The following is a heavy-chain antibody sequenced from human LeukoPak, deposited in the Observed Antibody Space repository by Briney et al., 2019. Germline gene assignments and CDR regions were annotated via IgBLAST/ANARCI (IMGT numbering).Heavy chain of an antibody. J-gene: IGHJ4*02. V-gene: IGHV3-23*01. Sequence: GGSLRLSCAASGFTFSSYAMSWVRQAPGKGLEWVSAISGSGCSTYYADSVKGRFTISRDNSKNTLYLQMNSLRAEDTAVYYCAKDPRIVGATGPFDYWGQGTLVTVSS. D-gene: IGHD1-26*01. CDR1: GFTFSSYA. CDR2: ISGSGCST. CDR3: AKDPRIVGATGPFDY.